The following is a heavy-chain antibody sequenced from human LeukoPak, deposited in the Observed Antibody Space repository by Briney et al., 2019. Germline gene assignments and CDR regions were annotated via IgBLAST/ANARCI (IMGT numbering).Heavy chain of an antibody. CDR3: ARVWLVYYDY. V-gene: IGHV4-39*01. CDR2: IYYSGST. CDR1: GGSISSSSYY. Sequence: SETLSLTRTVSGGSISSSSYYWGWIRQPPGKGLEWIVSIYYSGSTYYNPALKTRVTISLDTSKTQFSLKLCSVTAAAAAVYYCARVWLVYYDYWGPGTLVTVSS. J-gene: IGHJ4*02. D-gene: IGHD6-19*01.